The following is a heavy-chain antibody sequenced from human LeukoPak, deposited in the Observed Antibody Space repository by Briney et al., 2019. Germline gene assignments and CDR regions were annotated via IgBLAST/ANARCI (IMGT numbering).Heavy chain of an antibody. CDR1: GYTFTNYY. D-gene: IGHD1-26*01. V-gene: IGHV1-46*01. CDR3: ATGVDSGSSFYFDY. J-gene: IGHJ4*02. CDR2: INPSSGST. Sequence: SVKVSCKASGYTFTNYYIHWVRQAPGQGLEWMGIINPSSGSTTYAQKVQGRVAMTRDMSTSTVYMELSSLRSEDTAIYYCATGVDSGSSFYFDYWGQGTLVTVSS.